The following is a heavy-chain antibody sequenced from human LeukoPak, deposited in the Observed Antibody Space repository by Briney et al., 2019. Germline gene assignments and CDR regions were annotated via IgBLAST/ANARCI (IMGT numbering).Heavy chain of an antibody. Sequence: ASVKVSCKASGYTFTDYYMHWVRQAPGQGFEWMGWINPNDGDTNYAQKFQGRATMTRDTSISTAHIEVSRLRSDDTAVYYCARANFLYCSSSTCLFDYWGQGTLVTVSS. V-gene: IGHV1-2*02. CDR1: GYTFTDYY. D-gene: IGHD2-2*01. CDR2: INPNDGDT. CDR3: ARANFLYCSSSTCLFDY. J-gene: IGHJ4*02.